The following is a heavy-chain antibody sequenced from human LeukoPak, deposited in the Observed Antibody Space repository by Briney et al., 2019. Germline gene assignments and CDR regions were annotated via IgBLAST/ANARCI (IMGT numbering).Heavy chain of an antibody. CDR3: ARQVDGTPNWFDP. V-gene: IGHV5-51*01. J-gene: IGHJ5*02. Sequence: GESLKISCKGSGYSFTSYWIGWVRQLPGKGLEWMGIVYPGDSDTRYGPSFQGQVTISADKSISTAYLQWSSLKASDTAMYYCARQVDGTPNWFDPWGQGTLVTVSS. CDR2: VYPGDSDT. D-gene: IGHD2-15*01. CDR1: GYSFTSYW.